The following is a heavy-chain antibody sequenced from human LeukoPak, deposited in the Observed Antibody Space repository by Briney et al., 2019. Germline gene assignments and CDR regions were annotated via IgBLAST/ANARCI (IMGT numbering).Heavy chain of an antibody. D-gene: IGHD3-3*01. CDR3: AKDPVYGSGQSHPSDY. J-gene: IGHJ4*02. Sequence: GSLRLSCAASGFTFSSYWMSWVRQAPGKGLEWVSTVSGNGGITYYADSMKGRFTISRGNSKNTLFLQMNSLRGEDTAVYYCAKDPVYGSGQSHPSDYWGQGTLVTVSS. V-gene: IGHV3-23*01. CDR2: VSGNGGIT. CDR1: GFTFSSYW.